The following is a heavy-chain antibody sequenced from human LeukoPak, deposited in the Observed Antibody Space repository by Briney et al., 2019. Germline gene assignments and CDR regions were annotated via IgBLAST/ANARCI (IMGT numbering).Heavy chain of an antibody. D-gene: IGHD3-10*01. CDR2: IKSKTDGGTT. CDR3: TTDITMVRGND. J-gene: IGHJ4*02. Sequence: PGGSLRLSCAASGFTFSNAWMSWVRQAPGKGLEWVGRIKSKTDGGTTDYAAPVKGRFTISRGDSKNTLYLQMNSLKTEDTAVYYCTTDITMVRGNDWGQGTLVTVSS. V-gene: IGHV3-15*01. CDR1: GFTFSNAW.